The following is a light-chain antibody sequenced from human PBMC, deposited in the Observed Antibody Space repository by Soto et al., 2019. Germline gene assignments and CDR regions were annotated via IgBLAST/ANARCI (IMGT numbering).Light chain of an antibody. J-gene: IGKJ3*01. CDR2: GAS. CDR1: QSVSSSY. Sequence: EIVLTQSPGTLSLSPGDRATISCRASQSVSSSYLAWYQQQPGEAPRLLIYGASSRATGIPDRFSGSGSGTDFTLTISRLEPEDVAVYYCQQYGSSPFTFGPGTKVDIK. V-gene: IGKV3-20*01. CDR3: QQYGSSPFT.